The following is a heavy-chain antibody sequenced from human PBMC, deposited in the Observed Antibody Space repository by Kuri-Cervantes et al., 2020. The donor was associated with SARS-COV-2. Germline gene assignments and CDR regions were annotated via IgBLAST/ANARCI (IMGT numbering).Heavy chain of an antibody. J-gene: IGHJ6*02. CDR3: ARGGVYGSGSYDHYYYYGMDV. CDR1: GFTFSNYA. Sequence: GESLKISCAASGFTFSNYAMTWVRQAPGKGLEWVSAISGSGGSTYYADSVKGRFTISRDNAKNSLYLQMNSLRDEDTAVYSCARGGVYGSGSYDHYYYYGMDVWGQGTMVTVSS. D-gene: IGHD3-10*01. V-gene: IGHV3-23*01. CDR2: ISGSGGST.